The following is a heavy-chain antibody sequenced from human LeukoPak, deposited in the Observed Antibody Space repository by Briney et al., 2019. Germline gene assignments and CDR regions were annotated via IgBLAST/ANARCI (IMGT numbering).Heavy chain of an antibody. J-gene: IGHJ6*02. V-gene: IGHV4-31*03. CDR2: IYYSGST. CDR3: ARDRGIYGGNSPYYYGMDV. Sequence: PSQTLSLTCTVSGGSISSGGYYWSWIRQHPGKGLEWIGYIYYSGSTYYNPSLKSRVTISVDTSKNQFSLKLSSVTAADTAVYYCARDRGIYGGNSPYYYGMDVWGQGTTVTVSS. CDR1: GGSISSGGYY. D-gene: IGHD1-26*01.